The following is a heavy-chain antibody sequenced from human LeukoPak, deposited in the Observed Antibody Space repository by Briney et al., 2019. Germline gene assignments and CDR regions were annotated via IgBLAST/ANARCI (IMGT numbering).Heavy chain of an antibody. CDR1: GYTFTGYY. CDR3: ARRGGYFDY. CDR2: LNPNGGDT. Sequence: ASVKVSCKASGYTFTGYYVHWVRQAPGQGLEWMGWLNPNGGDTKYAQKFQGRVTMTRDASISTAYMELSRLRSDDTAVYYCARRGGYFDYWGQGTLVTVSS. D-gene: IGHD2-15*01. J-gene: IGHJ4*02. V-gene: IGHV1-2*02.